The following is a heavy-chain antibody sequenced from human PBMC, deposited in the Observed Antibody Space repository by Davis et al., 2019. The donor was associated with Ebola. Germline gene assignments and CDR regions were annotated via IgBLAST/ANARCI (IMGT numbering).Heavy chain of an antibody. CDR2: INHSGST. J-gene: IGHJ4*02. CDR1: GGSFSGYY. CDR3: ARNLGY. V-gene: IGHV4-34*01. Sequence: PSETLSLTCAVYGGSFSGYYWSWIRQPPGKGLEWIGEINHSGSTNYNPSLKSRVTISVDKSKNQFSLKLSSVTAADTAVYYCARNLGYWGQGTLVTVSS.